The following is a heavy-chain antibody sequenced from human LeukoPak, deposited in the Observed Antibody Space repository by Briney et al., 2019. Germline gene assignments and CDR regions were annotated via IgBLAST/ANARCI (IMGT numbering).Heavy chain of an antibody. V-gene: IGHV4-59*04. J-gene: IGHJ6*03. CDR3: CRGYYYYYMDV. Sequence: SETLSLTCTVSGGSISSYYWSWIRQPPGKGLEWIGYIYYSGSTYYNPSLKSRVTISVDTSKNQFSLKLSSVTAADTAVYYCCRGYYYYYMDVWGKGTTVTISS. CDR1: GGSISSYY. CDR2: IYYSGST.